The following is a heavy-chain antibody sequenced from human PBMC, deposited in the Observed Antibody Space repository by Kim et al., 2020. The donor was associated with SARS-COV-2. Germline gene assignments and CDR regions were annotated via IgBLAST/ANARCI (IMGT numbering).Heavy chain of an antibody. J-gene: IGHJ4*02. V-gene: IGHV3-21*01. CDR1: GFTFSSYS. Sequence: GGSLRLSCAASGFTFSSYSMNWVRQAPGKGLEWVSSISSSSSYIYYADSVKGRFTISRDNAKNSLYLQMNILRAEDTAVYYCARDRAYGGVDYWGQGTLVTVSS. CDR3: ARDRAYGGVDY. D-gene: IGHD4-17*01. CDR2: ISSSSSYI.